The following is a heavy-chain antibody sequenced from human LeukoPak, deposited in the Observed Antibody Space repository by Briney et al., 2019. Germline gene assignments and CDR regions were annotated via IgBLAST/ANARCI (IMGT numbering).Heavy chain of an antibody. V-gene: IGHV3-30*18. Sequence: GGSLRLSCAASGFTFSTYAMHWVRQAPGKGLEWVAVISYDGSNKYYTDSLKGRFTVSRDNSKSTLDLQMNSLRADDTAVYYCAKGLNTGSYPWFDYWGQGIPVTVSS. CDR3: AKGLNTGSYPWFDY. CDR1: GFTFSTYA. CDR2: ISYDGSNK. D-gene: IGHD1-26*01. J-gene: IGHJ4*02.